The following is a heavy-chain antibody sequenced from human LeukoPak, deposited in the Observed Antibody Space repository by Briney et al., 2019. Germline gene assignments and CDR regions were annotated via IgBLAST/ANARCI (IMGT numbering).Heavy chain of an antibody. Sequence: ASVKVSRKASGYTFTSYAMHWVRQAPGQRLEWMGWINAGNGNTKYSQKFQGRVTITRDTSASTAYMELSSLRSEDTAVYYCARDLGEWPYYYGMDVWGQGTTVTVSS. CDR1: GYTFTSYA. D-gene: IGHD3-16*01. CDR3: ARDLGEWPYYYGMDV. CDR2: INAGNGNT. J-gene: IGHJ6*02. V-gene: IGHV1-3*01.